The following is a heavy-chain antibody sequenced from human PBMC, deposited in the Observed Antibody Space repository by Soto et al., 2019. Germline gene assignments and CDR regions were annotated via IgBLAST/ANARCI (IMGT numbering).Heavy chain of an antibody. CDR3: AREGYCSSTSCHASEYYYYMDV. CDR2: IWYDGSNK. Sequence: PGGSLRLSCAASGFTFSSYGMHWVRQAPGKGLEWVAVIWYDGSNKYYADSVKGRFTISRDNSKNTLYLQMNSLRAEDTAVYYCAREGYCSSTSCHASEYYYYMDVWGKGTTVTVSS. V-gene: IGHV3-33*01. D-gene: IGHD2-2*01. CDR1: GFTFSSYG. J-gene: IGHJ6*03.